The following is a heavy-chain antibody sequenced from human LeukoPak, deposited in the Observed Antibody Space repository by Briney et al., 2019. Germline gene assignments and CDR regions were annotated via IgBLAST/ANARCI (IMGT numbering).Heavy chain of an antibody. CDR3: ARDLSNYGGNPFDP. CDR2: IYTSGST. CDR1: GGSISSYY. D-gene: IGHD4-23*01. J-gene: IGHJ5*02. Sequence: PSETLSLTCTVSGGSISSYYWSWIRQPPGKGLEWIGRIYTSGSTNYNPSLKSRVTISVDTSKNQFSLKLSSVTAADTAVYYCARDLSNYGGNPFDPWGQGTLVTVSS. V-gene: IGHV4-4*08.